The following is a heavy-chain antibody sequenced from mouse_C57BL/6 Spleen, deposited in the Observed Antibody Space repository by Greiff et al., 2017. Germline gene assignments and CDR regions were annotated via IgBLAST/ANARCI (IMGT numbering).Heavy chain of an antibody. CDR2: IDPETGGT. D-gene: IGHD3-2*02. Sequence: QVQLQQSGAELVRPGASVTLSCKASGYTFTDYEMHWVKQTPVHGLEWIGAIDPETGGTAYNQKFKGKAILTADKSSSTAYMVLRSLTSEDSAVYYCTRDGSGHLFDYWGQGTTLTVSS. CDR3: TRDGSGHLFDY. V-gene: IGHV1-15*01. J-gene: IGHJ2*01. CDR1: GYTFTDYE.